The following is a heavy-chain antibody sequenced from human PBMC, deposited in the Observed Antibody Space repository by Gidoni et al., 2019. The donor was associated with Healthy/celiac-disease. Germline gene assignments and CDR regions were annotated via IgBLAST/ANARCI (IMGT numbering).Heavy chain of an antibody. D-gene: IGHD6-19*01. V-gene: IGHV3-23*01. CDR1: GFTFRSYA. CDR3: AKDRGRGSGWYGDLVY. CDR2: ISGSGGST. Sequence: EVQLLGSGGGLVQPGGSLWLSCAASGFTFRSYAMSGVRQAPGKGLEWVSAISGSGGSTYYADSVKGRFTISRDNSKNTLYLQMNSLRAEDTAVYYCAKDRGRGSGWYGDLVYWGQGTLVTVSS. J-gene: IGHJ4*02.